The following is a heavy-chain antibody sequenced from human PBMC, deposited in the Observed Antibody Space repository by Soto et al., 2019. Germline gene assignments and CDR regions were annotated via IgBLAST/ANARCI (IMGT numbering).Heavy chain of an antibody. CDR3: ARDGDYVWGSYRWSDAFDI. V-gene: IGHV3-21*01. D-gene: IGHD3-16*02. CDR1: GFTFSSYS. Sequence: EVQLVESGGGLVKPGGSPRLSCAASGFTFSSYSMNWVRQAPGKGLEWVSSISSSSSYIYYADSVKGRFTTSRDNAKNSLYLQMNSLRAEDTAVYYCARDGDYVWGSYRWSDAFDIWGQGTMVTVSS. J-gene: IGHJ3*02. CDR2: ISSSSSYI.